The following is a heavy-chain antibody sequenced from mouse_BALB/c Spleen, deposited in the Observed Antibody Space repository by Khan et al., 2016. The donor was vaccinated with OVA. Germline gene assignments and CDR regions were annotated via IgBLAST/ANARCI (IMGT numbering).Heavy chain of an antibody. CDR1: GYTFTTYT. V-gene: IGHV1-4*01. D-gene: IGHD2-14*01. CDR2: INPSNGYT. Sequence: QIQLVQSGAELARPGASVKMSCKASGYTFTTYTMHWVKQRPGQGLEWIGYINPSNGYTNYNQKFKDKSTLTADKSSSTAYMQLSSLPSDYSAALYCEREGAYYRSDGWIYYWGQGTSVTVSA. CDR3: EREGAYYRSDGWIYY. J-gene: IGHJ3*01.